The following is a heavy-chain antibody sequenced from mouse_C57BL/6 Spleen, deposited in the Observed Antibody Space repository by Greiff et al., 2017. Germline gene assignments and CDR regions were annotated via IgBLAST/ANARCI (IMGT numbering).Heavy chain of an antibody. CDR3: ARDYGSSYWFAY. CDR1: GYTFTSYW. CDR2: LHPSDSDT. D-gene: IGHD1-1*01. J-gene: IGHJ3*01. Sequence: QVQLQQPGAELVKPGASVKVSCKASGYTFTSYWMHWVKQRPGQGLEWIGRLHPSDSDTNYNQKFKGKATLTVDKSSSTAYMQLSSLTSEDSAVYYCARDYGSSYWFAYWGQGTLVTVSA. V-gene: IGHV1-74*01.